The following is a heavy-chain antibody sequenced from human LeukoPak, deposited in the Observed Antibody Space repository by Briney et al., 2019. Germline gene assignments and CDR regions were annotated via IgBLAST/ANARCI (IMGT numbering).Heavy chain of an antibody. Sequence: GGSLRLSCEASGFTFSSYSMNWVRQAPGKGLEWVSYISSSSSTIYYADSVKGRFTISRDNARNSLYLQMNSLKAEDTALYYCVKDAPNGSIDYWGQGTLVTVSS. CDR1: GFTFSSYS. V-gene: IGHV3-48*04. CDR3: VKDAPNGSIDY. D-gene: IGHD2/OR15-2a*01. J-gene: IGHJ4*02. CDR2: ISSSSSTI.